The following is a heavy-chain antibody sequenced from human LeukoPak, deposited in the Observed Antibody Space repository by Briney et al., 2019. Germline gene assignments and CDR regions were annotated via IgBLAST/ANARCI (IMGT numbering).Heavy chain of an antibody. D-gene: IGHD1-1*01. J-gene: IGHJ4*02. CDR2: ISSNGGST. Sequence: TGGSLRLSCAASGFTFSSYTMYWVRQAPGKGLEYVSAISSNGGSTYYANSVKGRLTISRDNSKDTLYLQMGSLRGEDMAVYYCAREVNWRFDYWGQGTLVTVSS. CDR1: GFTFSSYT. CDR3: AREVNWRFDY. V-gene: IGHV3-64*01.